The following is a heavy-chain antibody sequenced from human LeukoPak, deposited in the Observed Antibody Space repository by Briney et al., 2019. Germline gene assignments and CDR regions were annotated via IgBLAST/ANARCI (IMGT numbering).Heavy chain of an antibody. CDR1: GFSVSINY. J-gene: IGHJ4*02. CDR3: AKIPPRYYDSRD. V-gene: IGHV3-23*01. Sequence: GGSLRLSCAASGFSVSINYMSWVRQAPGKGLEWVSAISGSGGSTYYADSVKGRFTISRDNSKNTLYLQMNSLRAEDTAVYYCAKIPPRYYDSRDWGQGTLVTVSS. CDR2: ISGSGGST. D-gene: IGHD3-22*01.